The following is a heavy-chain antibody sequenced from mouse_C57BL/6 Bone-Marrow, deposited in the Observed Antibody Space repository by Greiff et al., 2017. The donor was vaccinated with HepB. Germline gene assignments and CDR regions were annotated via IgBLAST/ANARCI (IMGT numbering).Heavy chain of an antibody. J-gene: IGHJ3*01. CDR2: IDPENGDT. CDR1: GFNIKDDY. V-gene: IGHV14-4*01. CDR3: TTLFYGSSPFAY. Sequence: VQLKESGAELVRPGASVKLSCTASGFNIKDDYMHWVKQRPEQGLEWIGWIDPENGDTEYASKFQGKATITADTSSNTAYLQLSSLTSEDTAVYYCTTLFYGSSPFAYWGQGTLVTVSA. D-gene: IGHD1-1*01.